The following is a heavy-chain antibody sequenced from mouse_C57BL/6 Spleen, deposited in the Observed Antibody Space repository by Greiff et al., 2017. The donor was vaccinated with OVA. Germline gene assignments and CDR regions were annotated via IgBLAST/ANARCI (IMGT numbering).Heavy chain of an antibody. CDR2: ISYDGSN. V-gene: IGHV3-6*01. D-gene: IGHD1-1*01. J-gene: IGHJ4*01. Sequence: EVKLEESGPGLVKPSQSLSLTCSVTGYSITSGYYWNWIRQFPGNKLEWMGYISYDGSNNYNPSLKNRISITRDTSKNQFFLKLNSVTTEDTATYYCARYRYYYGSSSYAMDYWGQGTSVTVSS. CDR1: GYSITSGYY. CDR3: ARYRYYYGSSSYAMDY.